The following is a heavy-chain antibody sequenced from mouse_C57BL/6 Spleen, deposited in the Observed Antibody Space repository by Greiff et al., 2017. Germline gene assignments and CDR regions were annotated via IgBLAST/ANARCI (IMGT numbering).Heavy chain of an antibody. V-gene: IGHV1-5*01. CDR2: IYPGNSDT. CDR3: TRGYDSWFAY. CDR1: GYTFTSYW. J-gene: IGHJ3*01. Sequence: VQLQQSGTVLARPGASVKMSCKTSGYTFTSYWMHWVKQRPGQGLEWIGAIYPGNSDTSYNQKFKGKAKLTAVTSASTAYMELSSLTNADSAVYYCTRGYDSWFAYWGQGTLVTVSA. D-gene: IGHD2-2*01.